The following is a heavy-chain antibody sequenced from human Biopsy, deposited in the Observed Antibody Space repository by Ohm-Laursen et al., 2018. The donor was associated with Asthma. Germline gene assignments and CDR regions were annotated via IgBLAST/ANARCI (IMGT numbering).Heavy chain of an antibody. CDR3: ARTFHFWSPYHAEHYQL. CDR1: GFTFGDYC. Sequence: GSLRLSCAASGFTFGDYCMSWVRQVPGKGLEWVANIKHDGSEKNHVDSLKGRFTISRDNAKNSLCLQMNSLRAEDTAVYYCARTFHFWSPYHAEHYQLWGQGTLVTVSS. CDR2: IKHDGSEK. V-gene: IGHV3-7*01. J-gene: IGHJ1*01. D-gene: IGHD3-3*02.